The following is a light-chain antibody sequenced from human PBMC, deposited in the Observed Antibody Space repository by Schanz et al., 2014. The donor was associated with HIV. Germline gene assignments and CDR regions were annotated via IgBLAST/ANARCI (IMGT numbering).Light chain of an antibody. Sequence: DIQMTQSPSSLSASVGDRVTITCRSSQSISSYLNWYQQKPGKPPKLLIYAAFTLQGGVPLRFSGTGSGTDFTLTINGLQPDDFATYYCQQLNSFPYTFGQGTMLEI. CDR1: QSISSY. V-gene: IGKV1-9*01. CDR2: AAF. J-gene: IGKJ2*01. CDR3: QQLNSFPYT.